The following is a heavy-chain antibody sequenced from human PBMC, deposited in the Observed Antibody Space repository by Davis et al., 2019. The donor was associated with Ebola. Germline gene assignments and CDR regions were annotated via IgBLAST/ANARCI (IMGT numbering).Heavy chain of an antibody. Sequence: GGSLRLSCAASGFTFSSYGMHWVRQAPGKGLEWVAVISYDGSNKYYADSVKGRFTISRDNAKNSLSLQMNSLRTEDTALYYCAKAPFLEGAFDMWGQGTMVTVSS. D-gene: IGHD2/OR15-2a*01. CDR2: ISYDGSNK. J-gene: IGHJ3*02. CDR1: GFTFSSYG. V-gene: IGHV3-30*18. CDR3: AKAPFLEGAFDM.